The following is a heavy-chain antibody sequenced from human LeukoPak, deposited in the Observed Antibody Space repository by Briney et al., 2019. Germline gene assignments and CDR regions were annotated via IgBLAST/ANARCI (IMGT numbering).Heavy chain of an antibody. V-gene: IGHV4-59*08. Sequence: SETLSLTCTVSGGSISSYYWSWIRQPPGKGLEWIGYIYYSGSTNYSPSLKSRVTISVDTSKNQFSLKLSSVTAADTAVYYCARGALWFGELFDYWGQGTLVTVSS. D-gene: IGHD3-10*01. CDR2: IYYSGST. CDR3: ARGALWFGELFDY. CDR1: GGSISSYY. J-gene: IGHJ4*02.